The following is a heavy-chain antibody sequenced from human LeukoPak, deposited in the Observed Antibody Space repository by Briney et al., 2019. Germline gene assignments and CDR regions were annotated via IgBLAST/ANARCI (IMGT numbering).Heavy chain of an antibody. CDR2: ISWNSGYI. CDR1: GFTLDGYT. V-gene: IGHV3-9*01. Sequence: GGSLRLSCAASGFTLDGYTMHWVRQAPGKGLEWVSSISWNSGYIGYADSVKGRFTISRDNAKNSLYLQMNSLRAEDTAFYYCAKDFSGYDRTRAFDIWGQGTMVTVSS. D-gene: IGHD5-12*01. J-gene: IGHJ3*02. CDR3: AKDFSGYDRTRAFDI.